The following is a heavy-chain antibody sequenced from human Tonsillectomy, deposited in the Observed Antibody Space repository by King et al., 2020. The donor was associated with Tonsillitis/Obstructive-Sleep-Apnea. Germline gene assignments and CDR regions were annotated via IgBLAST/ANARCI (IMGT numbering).Heavy chain of an antibody. CDR1: GGSFSGYY. Sequence: VQLQQWGAGLLKPSETLSLTCAVYGGSFSGYYWSWIRQPPGKGLEWIGEINHSGSTNYNPSLKSRVTISVDTSKNQFSLKLSSVTAADTAVYYCARASEDTVVVPAAPAYNWFDPWGQGTLVTVSS. D-gene: IGHD2-2*01. V-gene: IGHV4-34*01. CDR2: INHSGST. CDR3: ARASEDTVVVPAAPAYNWFDP. J-gene: IGHJ5*02.